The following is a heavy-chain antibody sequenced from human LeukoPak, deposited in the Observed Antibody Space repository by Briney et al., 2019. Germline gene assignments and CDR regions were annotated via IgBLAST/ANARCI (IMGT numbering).Heavy chain of an antibody. D-gene: IGHD3-22*01. Sequence: GGSLRLSCATSGFTFSTFWMHWVRQAPGKGLVWVSRINHDGSSTNYADSVKGRFTISRDNAKNTLHLQMNSLRAEDTAVYYCVRDWGYDSSGYWQKYFDSWGQGTLGTVSS. CDR2: INHDGSST. CDR1: GFTFSTFW. CDR3: VRDWGYDSSGYWQKYFDS. J-gene: IGHJ4*02. V-gene: IGHV3-74*01.